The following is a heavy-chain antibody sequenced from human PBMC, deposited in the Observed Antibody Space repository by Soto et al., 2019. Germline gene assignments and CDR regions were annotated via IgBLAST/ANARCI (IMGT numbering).Heavy chain of an antibody. J-gene: IGHJ4*02. D-gene: IGHD4-17*01. Sequence: EVQLLESGGGLVQPGGSLRLSCAVSGFTFSNYAMTWVRQAPGKGPEWVSSISGAGGVTHYADSVSGRFTISRDNSKNTLYLQMNSLRAEDTAVYYCAKDKSRGVTVTPDYWGQGTLVTVSS. CDR2: ISGAGGVT. CDR3: AKDKSRGVTVTPDY. V-gene: IGHV3-23*01. CDR1: GFTFSNYA.